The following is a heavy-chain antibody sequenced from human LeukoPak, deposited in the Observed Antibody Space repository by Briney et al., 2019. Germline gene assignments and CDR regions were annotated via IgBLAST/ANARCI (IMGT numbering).Heavy chain of an antibody. CDR1: GFTFSSYD. Sequence: TGGSLRLSCAASGFTFSSYDMHWVRQATGKGLEWVSAIGTAGDTYYPGSVKGRFTISRDTSKNTMYMQMNSLRAEDTAVYYCASMGASIYGSYYFEYWGQGALVTVSS. CDR2: IGTAGDT. J-gene: IGHJ4*02. D-gene: IGHD3-10*01. CDR3: ASMGASIYGSYYFEY. V-gene: IGHV3-13*01.